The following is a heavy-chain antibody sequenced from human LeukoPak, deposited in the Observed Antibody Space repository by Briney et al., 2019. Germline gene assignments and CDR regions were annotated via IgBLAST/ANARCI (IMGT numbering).Heavy chain of an antibody. CDR2: ISYDGSNK. V-gene: IGHV3-30-3*01. CDR1: GFTFSSYA. D-gene: IGHD3-3*01. Sequence: QAGGSLRLSCAASGFTFSSYAMHWVRQAPGKGLEWVAVISYDGSNKYYADSVKGRFTISRDNSKNTLYLQMNSLRAEDTAVYYCARDGAIFGVRPHYWGQGTLVTVSS. CDR3: ARDGAIFGVRPHY. J-gene: IGHJ4*02.